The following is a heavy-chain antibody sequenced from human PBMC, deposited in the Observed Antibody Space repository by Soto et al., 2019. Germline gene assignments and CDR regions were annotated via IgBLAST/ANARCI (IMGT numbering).Heavy chain of an antibody. J-gene: IGHJ4*02. CDR2: ITSNGDNT. D-gene: IGHD5-18*01. CDR1: GFTFSNFA. CDR3: GKENQQLRYCFEY. Sequence: GGSLRLSCSASGFTFSNFAMHWVRQAPGKGLEYVSGITSNGDNTYHADSVQGRFTISRDNSKSTLYLQMTSLRVEDTAVYYCGKENQQLRYCFEYWGRGALVTVSS. V-gene: IGHV3-64D*06.